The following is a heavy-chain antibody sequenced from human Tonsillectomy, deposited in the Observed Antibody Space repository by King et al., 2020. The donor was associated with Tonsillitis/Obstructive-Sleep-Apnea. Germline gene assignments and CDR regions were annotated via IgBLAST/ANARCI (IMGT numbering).Heavy chain of an antibody. CDR3: AREYCSSTSCLDY. J-gene: IGHJ4*02. D-gene: IGHD2-2*01. CDR1: GYTFTSYA. Sequence: VQLVQSGSELKKPGASVKVSCKASGYTFTSYAMNWVRQAPGQGLDGMGWINTNTGKPTYAQGLTGRFVFSLDTSVSTAYLQISSLKAEDTALYYCAREYCSSTSCLDYWGQGTLVTVSS. V-gene: IGHV7-4-1*02. CDR2: INTNTGKP.